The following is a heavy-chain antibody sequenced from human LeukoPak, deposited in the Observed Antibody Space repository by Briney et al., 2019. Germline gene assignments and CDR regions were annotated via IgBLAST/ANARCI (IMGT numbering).Heavy chain of an antibody. CDR2: MSSDGNP. CDR1: AFTLSNYA. D-gene: IGHD1-7*01. CDR3: AKRGKWNSTYSYYYYMDV. Sequence: GGSLRLSCSTSAFTLSNYAIHWVRQAPGKGLQWVGVMSSDGNPLYGDFVKGRFTLSRDKSENTVSLQMNSLRPEDTAVYYCAKRGKWNSTYSYYYYMDVWGKGTTVTVSS. V-gene: IGHV3-30-3*02. J-gene: IGHJ6*03.